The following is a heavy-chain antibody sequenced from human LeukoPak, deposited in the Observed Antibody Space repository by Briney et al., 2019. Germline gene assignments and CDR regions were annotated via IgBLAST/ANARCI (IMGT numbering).Heavy chain of an antibody. Sequence: GGSLRLSCAASGFTFSSYSMNWVRQAPGKGLEWVSSISSSSSYIYYADSVKGRFTISRDNSKNTLHLQMNSLRAEDTAVYYCAKEVIAYYDFWSGYQGGDHWGQGTLVTVSS. CDR1: GFTFSSYS. CDR3: AKEVIAYYDFWSGYQGGDH. V-gene: IGHV3-21*01. CDR2: ISSSSSYI. D-gene: IGHD3-3*01. J-gene: IGHJ4*02.